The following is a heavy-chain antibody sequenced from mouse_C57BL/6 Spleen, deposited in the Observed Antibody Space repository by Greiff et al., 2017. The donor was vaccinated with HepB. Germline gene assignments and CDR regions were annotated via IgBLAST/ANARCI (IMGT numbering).Heavy chain of an antibody. J-gene: IGHJ4*01. V-gene: IGHV1-50*01. CDR2: IDPSDRYT. CDR1: GYTFTSYW. CDR3: ARSYYSIEGAMDY. Sequence: QVQLQQPGAELVKPGASVKLSCKASGYTFTSYWMQWVKQRPGPGLEWIGEIDPSDRYTNYNQKFKGKATLTVDTSSSTAYMQLSSLTSEDSAVYYGARSYYSIEGAMDYWGQGTSVTVSS. D-gene: IGHD2-5*01.